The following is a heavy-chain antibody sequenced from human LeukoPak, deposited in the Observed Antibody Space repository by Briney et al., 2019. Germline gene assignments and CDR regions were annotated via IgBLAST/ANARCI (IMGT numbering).Heavy chain of an antibody. V-gene: IGHV3-11*01. J-gene: IGHJ4*02. D-gene: IGHD2-2*03. CDR3: ARGGGYCSSTSSRGYFDY. CDR2: ISSSGSTI. CDR1: GFTFSDYY. Sequence: KPGGSLRLSCAASGFTFSDYYMSWIRQAPGKGLEWVSYISSSGSTIYYTDSVKGRFTISRDNAKNSLYLQMNSLRAEDTAVYYCARGGGYCSSTSSRGYFDYWGQGTLVTVSS.